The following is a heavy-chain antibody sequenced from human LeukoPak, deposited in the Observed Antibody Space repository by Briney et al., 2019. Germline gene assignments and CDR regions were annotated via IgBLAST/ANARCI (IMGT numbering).Heavy chain of an antibody. Sequence: ASVNVSCKSSGYTFTTYGITWVRQAPGQGLEWMGWISTYNGNTNYAQKLQGRVTMTTDKSTSTAYMELRSLRSDDTAMYYCARGRMDTGTYFDYWGQGTLVTVSS. D-gene: IGHD5-18*01. CDR1: GYTFTTYG. J-gene: IGHJ4*02. CDR2: ISTYNGNT. CDR3: ARGRMDTGTYFDY. V-gene: IGHV1-18*01.